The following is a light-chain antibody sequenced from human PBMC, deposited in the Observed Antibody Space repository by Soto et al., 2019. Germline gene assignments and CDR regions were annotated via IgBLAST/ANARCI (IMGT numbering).Light chain of an antibody. Sequence: EIVLTQSPGTLSLSPGERATLSCRASQSVRDRYLAWYQQKPGQAPSLLIYDTSTRATGVPDRFSGSGSVTDFALTISRVEPEDFAIYFCQQYGSSPGKFGQGTKVEI. V-gene: IGKV3-20*01. J-gene: IGKJ1*01. CDR3: QQYGSSPGK. CDR2: DTS. CDR1: QSVRDRY.